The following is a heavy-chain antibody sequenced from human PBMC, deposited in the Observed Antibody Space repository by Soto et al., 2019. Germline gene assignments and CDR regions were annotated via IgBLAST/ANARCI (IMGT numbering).Heavy chain of an antibody. Sequence: ASVKVSCKASGYTFTSYGISWVRQAPGQGLEGMGWISADNGKTNYAQNLQGRVTMTTDKSTSTAYMELRSRRSDDTAVYYCARDYGSGSKLFDYWGQGTLVTVSS. V-gene: IGHV1-18*04. CDR2: ISADNGKT. CDR1: GYTFTSYG. CDR3: ARDYGSGSKLFDY. D-gene: IGHD3-10*01. J-gene: IGHJ4*02.